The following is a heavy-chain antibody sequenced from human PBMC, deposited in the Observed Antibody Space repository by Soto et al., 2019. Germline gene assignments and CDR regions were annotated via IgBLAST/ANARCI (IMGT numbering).Heavy chain of an antibody. V-gene: IGHV1-18*01. CDR2: ISAYNGPT. J-gene: IGHJ5*02. Sequence: ASVKVSCKASGYTFTRYGIRWVRQAPGKGLEWLGWISAYNGPTNYTQKLQGRVTMTTDTSTSTAYMELRSLRSDDTAVYYCARDPVVAAAGDYWFDPWGQGTLVTVSS. CDR1: GYTFTRYG. CDR3: ARDPVVAAAGDYWFDP. D-gene: IGHD6-13*01.